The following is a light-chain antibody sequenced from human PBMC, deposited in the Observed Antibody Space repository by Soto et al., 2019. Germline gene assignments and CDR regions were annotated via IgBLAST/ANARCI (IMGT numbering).Light chain of an antibody. CDR2: GAS. J-gene: IGKJ4*01. CDR1: QSVSSN. V-gene: IGKV3-15*01. Sequence: IVMTQSPAALSVSPGERATLSCRASQSVSSNLAWYQQKPGQAPRLLIYGASTRATGIPARFSGSGSGTEITLTISSLQSEDFAVYYCQQYKNWPALTFGGGTKVDIK. CDR3: QQYKNWPALT.